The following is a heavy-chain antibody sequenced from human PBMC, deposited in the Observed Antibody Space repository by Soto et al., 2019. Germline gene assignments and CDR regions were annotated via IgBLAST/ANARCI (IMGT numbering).Heavy chain of an antibody. D-gene: IGHD2-2*01. CDR2: IFPNDEK. Sequence: QVTVKESGPVLVKPTETLTLTCTVSGFSLSNTRMGVSWIRQPPGKALEWLAHIFPNDEKSYRTSLKSRLTTSKDAAQSQVVLIMTTMDPVATATYYCARIRKRIPYASDDYYFDYWGHGTLVTVSS. CDR3: ARIRKRIPYASDDYYFDY. V-gene: IGHV2-26*01. J-gene: IGHJ4*01. CDR1: GFSLSNTRMG.